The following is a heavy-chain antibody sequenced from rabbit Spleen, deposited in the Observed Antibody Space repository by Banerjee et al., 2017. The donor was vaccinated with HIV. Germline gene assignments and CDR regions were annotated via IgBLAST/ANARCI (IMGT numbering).Heavy chain of an antibody. CDR3: ARDLWTYGVAGYAYVSGLNL. Sequence: QSLQESGGGLFQPGGSLALTCKASGLSLNNNYVVCWIRQAPKKGLEWIGCIYTGTVHSTAYANWVMSRFTITSNTNQNTVTLQMTSLTAADTATYFCARDLWTYGVAGYAYVSGLNLWGQGTLVTVS. J-gene: IGHJ3*01. CDR2: IYTGTVHST. V-gene: IGHV1S40*01. D-gene: IGHD6-1*01. CDR1: GLSLNNNYV.